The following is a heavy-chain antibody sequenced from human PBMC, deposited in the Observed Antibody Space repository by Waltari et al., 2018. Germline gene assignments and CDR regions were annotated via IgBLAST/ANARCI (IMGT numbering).Heavy chain of an antibody. CDR2: INSDGSNT. CDR1: GSTLSSHW. D-gene: IGHD1-26*01. Sequence: EVQLVESGGGLVQPGGSLRLSCAVSGSTLSSHWMHWVRQAPGKGLVWVSRINSDGSNTTYADPVKGRFTISKDDAKNTVYLQMNSLRAEDTALYYCVGATPSSDVWGQGTTVTVSS. CDR3: VGATPSSDV. V-gene: IGHV3-74*01. J-gene: IGHJ6*02.